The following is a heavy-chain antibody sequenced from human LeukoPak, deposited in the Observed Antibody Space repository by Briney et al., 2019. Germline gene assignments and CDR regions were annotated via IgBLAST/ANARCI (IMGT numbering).Heavy chain of an antibody. V-gene: IGHV4-38-2*02. CDR1: GYSISSGYY. CDR3: ARGGGSSEQLDY. D-gene: IGHD6-13*01. CDR2: IYHSGST. J-gene: IGHJ4*02. Sequence: PSETLSLTCTVSGYSISSGYYWGWIRQPPGKGLEWVGSIYHSGSTNYNPSLKSRVTISVDTSKNQFSLKLSSVTAADTAVYYCARGGGSSEQLDYWGQGTLVTVSS.